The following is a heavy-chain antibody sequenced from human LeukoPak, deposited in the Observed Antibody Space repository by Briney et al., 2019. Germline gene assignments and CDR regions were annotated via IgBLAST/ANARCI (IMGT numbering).Heavy chain of an antibody. Sequence: GGSLRLSCAASGFTFSSYWMSWVRQAPGKGLEWVANIKQDGSEKYYVDSVKGRFTISRDYAKNSLYLQMNSLRAEDTAVYYCARAPPRRLLWFGMDVWGKGTTVTVSS. CDR3: ARAPPRRLLWFGMDV. CDR2: IKQDGSEK. CDR1: GFTFSSYW. V-gene: IGHV3-7*03. J-gene: IGHJ6*04. D-gene: IGHD3-10*01.